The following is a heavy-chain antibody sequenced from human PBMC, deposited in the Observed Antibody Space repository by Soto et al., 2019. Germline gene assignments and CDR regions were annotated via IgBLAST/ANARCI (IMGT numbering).Heavy chain of an antibody. Sequence: GGSLRLSCAASGFPFGENAMSWVRQAPGKGLEWASGISDSGATTYYADSVRGRFTISRDNSKNTLYLQMKSLRAEDSASYYCAKEDTSSGSLDYWGQGALVTVSS. CDR2: ISDSGATT. CDR3: AKEDTSSGSLDY. V-gene: IGHV3-23*01. D-gene: IGHD6-19*01. CDR1: GFPFGENA. J-gene: IGHJ4*02.